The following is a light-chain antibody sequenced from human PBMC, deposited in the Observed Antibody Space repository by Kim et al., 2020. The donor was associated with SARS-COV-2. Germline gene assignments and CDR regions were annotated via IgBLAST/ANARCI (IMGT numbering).Light chain of an antibody. CDR3: HHYAGAPWP. V-gene: IGKV3-20*01. CDR1: QSISSN. CDR2: GAF. J-gene: IGKJ1*01. Sequence: PGERATLSCRAIQSISSNVVWTQHKPGQSPRLPIYGAFSRATGIPDRFSGSGSGTDSTLTITGLAPDDLAVYYCHHYAGAPWPLGQGPQVDI.